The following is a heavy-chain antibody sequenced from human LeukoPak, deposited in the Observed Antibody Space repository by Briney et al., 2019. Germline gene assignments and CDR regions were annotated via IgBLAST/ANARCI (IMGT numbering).Heavy chain of an antibody. J-gene: IGHJ5*02. CDR3: GKSAPSGFDP. Sequence: ASVKVSCKASGYTFTGYYMHWVRQAPGQGLEWMGIINPSGGSTSYAQKFQGRVTITRDTSASTVYMELTSLRSEDTAVYYCGKSAPSGFDPWGQGTLVTVSS. CDR2: INPSGGST. V-gene: IGHV1-46*01. CDR1: GYTFTGYY.